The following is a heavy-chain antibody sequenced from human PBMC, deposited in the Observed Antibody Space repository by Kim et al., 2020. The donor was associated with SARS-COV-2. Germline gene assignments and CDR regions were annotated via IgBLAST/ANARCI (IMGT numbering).Heavy chain of an antibody. J-gene: IGHJ4*02. CDR3: ARVYPEGYYYDSSGPYYFDY. Sequence: GESLKISCKGSGYSFTSYWISWVRQMPGKGLEWMGRIDPSDSYTNYSPSFQGHVTISADKSISTAYLQWSSLKASDTAMYYCARVYPEGYYYDSSGPYYFDYWGQGTLVTVSS. CDR1: GYSFTSYW. CDR2: IDPSDSYT. D-gene: IGHD3-22*01. V-gene: IGHV5-10-1*01.